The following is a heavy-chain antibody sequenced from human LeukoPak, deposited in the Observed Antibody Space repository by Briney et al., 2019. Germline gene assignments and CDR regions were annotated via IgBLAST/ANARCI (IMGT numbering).Heavy chain of an antibody. Sequence: PGGSLRLSCAASGFSFSSYAMSWVRQAPGKELEWVSGIISSGAGTNYADSVRGRFTISRDNSKNTLYLQMNSLRAEDTAVYYCANLPLTGYYGFDSWGQGALITVSS. CDR3: ANLPLTGYYGFDS. J-gene: IGHJ4*02. D-gene: IGHD3-9*01. CDR1: GFSFSSYA. CDR2: IISSGAGT. V-gene: IGHV3-23*01.